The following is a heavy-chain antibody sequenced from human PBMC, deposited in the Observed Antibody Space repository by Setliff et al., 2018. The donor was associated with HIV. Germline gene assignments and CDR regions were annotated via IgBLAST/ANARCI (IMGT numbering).Heavy chain of an antibody. J-gene: IGHJ4*02. V-gene: IGHV5-51*01. CDR2: IYPGDSDT. D-gene: IGHD6-13*01. Sequence: PGESLKISCKGSGYSFTNYWIGWVRQLPGKGLEWMGIIYPGDSDTRYSPSFQGQVTISADKPTNTAYLQWSSLKASDTAMYYCARSGVATAGTPFIDYWGQGTLVTVSS. CDR1: GYSFTNYW. CDR3: ARSGVATAGTPFIDY.